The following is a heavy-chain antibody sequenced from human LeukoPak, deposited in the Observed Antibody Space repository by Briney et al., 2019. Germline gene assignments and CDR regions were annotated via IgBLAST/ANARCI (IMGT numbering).Heavy chain of an antibody. CDR2: IYTSGST. CDR3: ARDQVVVVPAARHYYYYMDV. V-gene: IGHV4-4*07. CDR1: GGSISSYY. D-gene: IGHD2-2*01. J-gene: IGHJ6*03. Sequence: SETLSLTCTVSGGSISSYYWSWIRQPAGKGLEWIGRIYTSGSTNYNPSLKSRVTISVDTSKNQFSLKLSSVTAADTAVYYCARDQVVVVPAARHYYYYMDVWGKGTTVTVSS.